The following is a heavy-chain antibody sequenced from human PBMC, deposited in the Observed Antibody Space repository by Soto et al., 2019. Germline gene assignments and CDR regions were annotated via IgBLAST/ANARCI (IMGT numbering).Heavy chain of an antibody. D-gene: IGHD4-4*01. CDR3: ARERNYRRPFFDY. J-gene: IGHJ4*02. V-gene: IGHV4-31*03. CDR2: IYYSGST. Sequence: PSETLSLTCTVSGGSISSGGYYWSWIRQHPGKGLEWIGYIYYSGSTYYNPSLKSRVTISVDTSKNQFSLKLSSVTAADTAVYYCARERNYRRPFFDYWGQGTLVTVSS. CDR1: GGSISSGGYY.